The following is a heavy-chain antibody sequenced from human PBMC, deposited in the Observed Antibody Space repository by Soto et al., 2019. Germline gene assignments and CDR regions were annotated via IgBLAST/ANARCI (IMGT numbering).Heavy chain of an antibody. CDR3: ARLLQLGTYYGMDV. CDR2: IYYSGST. V-gene: IGHV4-59*08. J-gene: IGHJ6*02. Sequence: PSETLSLTCTVSGGSISSYYWSWIRQPPGKGLEWIGYIYYSGSTNYNPSLKSRVTISVDTSKNQFSLKLSSVTAADTAVYYCARLLQLGTYYGMDVWGQGTTVTVSS. D-gene: IGHD6-13*01. CDR1: GGSISSYY.